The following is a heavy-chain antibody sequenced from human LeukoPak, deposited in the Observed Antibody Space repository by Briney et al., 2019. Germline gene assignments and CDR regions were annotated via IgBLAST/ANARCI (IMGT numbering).Heavy chain of an antibody. CDR1: GYTFTSYG. D-gene: IGHD3-10*01. CDR3: ARAYPYYYGSGSYQGRAFDI. J-gene: IGHJ3*02. V-gene: IGHV1-18*01. Sequence: ASVKVSCKASGYTFTSYGISWVRQAPGQGLEWMGWISAYNGNTNYAQKLQGRVTMTTDTSTSTAYMELRSLRSDDTAVYYCARAYPYYYGSGSYQGRAFDIWGQGTMVTVSS. CDR2: ISAYNGNT.